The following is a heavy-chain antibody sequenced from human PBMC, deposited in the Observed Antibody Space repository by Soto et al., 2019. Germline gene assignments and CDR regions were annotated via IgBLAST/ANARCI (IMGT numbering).Heavy chain of an antibody. J-gene: IGHJ4*02. D-gene: IGHD2-15*01. Sequence: GGSLRLSCAASGFAFRSYNMNWVRQAPGKGLEWVASISSGSSNIYYADSVKGRFTISRDNAKNSLFLQMDSLGAEDSAVYYCASATVVAATFDFWGQGTLVTVSS. CDR1: GFAFRSYN. V-gene: IGHV3-21*01. CDR3: ASATVVAATFDF. CDR2: ISSGSSNI.